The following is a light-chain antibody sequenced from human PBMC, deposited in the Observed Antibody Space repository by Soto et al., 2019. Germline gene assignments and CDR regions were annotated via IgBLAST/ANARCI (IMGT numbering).Light chain of an antibody. V-gene: IGKV1-5*01. Sequence: DIQMTQSPSTLSASVGDRVTITCRASQSISSWLAWYQQKPGKAPKLLTYDASSLESGVPSRFIGRGSGTEFTLTISSLQPDDFATYYCQQYNSWWTFGQGTKVEIK. CDR3: QQYNSWWT. CDR1: QSISSW. J-gene: IGKJ1*01. CDR2: DAS.